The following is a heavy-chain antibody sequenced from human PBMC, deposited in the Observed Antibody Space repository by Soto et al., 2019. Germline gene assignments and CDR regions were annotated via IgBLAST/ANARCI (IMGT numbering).Heavy chain of an antibody. J-gene: IGHJ6*02. Sequence: PSETLSLTCAVSGGSIGSGDYSWSWIRQPPGKGLEWIGYIYHSGSTYYNPSLKSRVTISVDRSKNQFSLKLSSVTAADTAVYYCVRESYGMGVWGQGTTVTVSS. CDR2: IYHSGST. CDR1: GGSIGSGDYS. V-gene: IGHV4-30-2*01. CDR3: VRESYGMGV.